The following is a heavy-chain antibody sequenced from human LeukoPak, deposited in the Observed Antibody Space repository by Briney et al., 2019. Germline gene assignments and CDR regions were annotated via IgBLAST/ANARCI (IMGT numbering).Heavy chain of an antibody. CDR2: IYYSGST. CDR3: ARAGPRFCSGVSCYGLAFDI. Sequence: TLSLTCTVSGGSISSGSYDWNWIRQHPGKGLEWIGYIYYSGSTYYNPSLKSRVIISVDTSKNQFSLKLSSVTAADTAVYYCARAGPRFCSGVSCYGLAFDIWGQGTMVTVSS. D-gene: IGHD2-15*01. CDR1: GGSISSGSYD. V-gene: IGHV4-31*03. J-gene: IGHJ3*02.